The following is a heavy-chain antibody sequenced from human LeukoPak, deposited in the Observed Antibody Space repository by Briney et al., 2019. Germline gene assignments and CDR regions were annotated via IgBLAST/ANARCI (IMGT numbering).Heavy chain of an antibody. V-gene: IGHV3-7*01. Sequence: GGSLRLSCTGSGFTFSSYWMSWVRQAPGKGLEWVANIRQDADLKHYVDSVRGRFTISRDNAENSLYLQMNSLRAEDTAIYYCAREIVGTIKSYFDYWGQGTLVTASS. CDR1: GFTFSSYW. CDR3: AREIVGTIKSYFDY. D-gene: IGHD1-26*01. CDR2: IRQDADLK. J-gene: IGHJ4*02.